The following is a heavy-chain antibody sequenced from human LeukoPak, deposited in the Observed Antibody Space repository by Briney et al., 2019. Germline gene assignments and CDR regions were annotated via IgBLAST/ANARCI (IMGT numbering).Heavy chain of an antibody. Sequence: PGGSLRLSCAASGFTFSSYAMHWVRQAPGKGLEYVSAISSNGGSTYYANSVKGRFTISRDNSKNTLYLQMGSLRAEDMAVYYCARADSFAAAPWAPGDYWGQGTLVTVSS. CDR3: ARADSFAAAPWAPGDY. CDR2: ISSNGGST. J-gene: IGHJ4*02. CDR1: GFTFSSYA. V-gene: IGHV3-64*01. D-gene: IGHD2-2*01.